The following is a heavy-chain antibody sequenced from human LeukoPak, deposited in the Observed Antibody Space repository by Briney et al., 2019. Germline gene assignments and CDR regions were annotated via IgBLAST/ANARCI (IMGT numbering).Heavy chain of an antibody. CDR1: GFTFSSYA. J-gene: IGHJ4*02. CDR2: ISGSGGST. CDR3: AKLTHDGYASGWYLIVDYFDY. Sequence: GGSLRLSCAASGFTFSSYAMSWVRQAPGRGLEWVSTISGSGGSTYPADSVKGRFTISRDNSKNTLYLQMNSLRAEDTAVYYCAKLTHDGYASGWYLIVDYFDYWGQGTLVTVSS. D-gene: IGHD6-19*01. V-gene: IGHV3-23*01.